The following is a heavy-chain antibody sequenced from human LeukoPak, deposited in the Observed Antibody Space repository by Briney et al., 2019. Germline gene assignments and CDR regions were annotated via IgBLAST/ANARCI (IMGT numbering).Heavy chain of an antibody. J-gene: IGHJ6*03. CDR1: RYTFSGYY. CDR3: ARDGWYKSYMDV. Sequence: GASVKVSCKASRYTFSGYYVHWVRQAPGQGLEWMGWIDPNSGGTNYAQEFQGRVTMTREKSISTAYMELSRLRSDDTAVYYCARDGWYKSYMDVWGKGTTVIVSS. V-gene: IGHV1-2*02. CDR2: IDPNSGGT. D-gene: IGHD6-19*01.